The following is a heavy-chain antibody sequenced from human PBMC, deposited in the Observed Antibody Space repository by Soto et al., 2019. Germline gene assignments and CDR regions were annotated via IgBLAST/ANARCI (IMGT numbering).Heavy chain of an antibody. V-gene: IGHV1-3*01. CDR1: GYPFTTYA. CDR2: INAGNGNT. Sequence: ASVKVSCKASGYPFTTYAIHWVRQAPGQRLEWMGWINAGNGNTKYSQKFQGRVTITRDTSASTAYMELSSLRSEDTAVYYCARSPVWDFDYWGQGTLVTVSS. J-gene: IGHJ4*02. D-gene: IGHD1-20*01. CDR3: ARSPVWDFDY.